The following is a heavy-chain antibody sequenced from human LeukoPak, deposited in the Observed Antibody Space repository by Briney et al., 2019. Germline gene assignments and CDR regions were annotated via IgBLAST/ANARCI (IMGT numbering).Heavy chain of an antibody. CDR3: ARVGGYYDILTGYYGTNFDY. CDR2: INHSGST. Sequence: SETLSLTCAVYGGSFSGYYWSWIRQPPGKGLEWIGEINHSGSTNYNPSLKSRVTISVDTSKDQFSLKLSSVTAADTAVYYCARVGGYYDILTGYYGTNFDYWGQGTLVTVSS. D-gene: IGHD3-9*01. V-gene: IGHV4-34*01. CDR1: GGSFSGYY. J-gene: IGHJ4*02.